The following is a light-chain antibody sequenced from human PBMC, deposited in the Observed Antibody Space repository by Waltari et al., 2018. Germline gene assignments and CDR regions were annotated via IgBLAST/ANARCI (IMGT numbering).Light chain of an antibody. V-gene: IGLV2-14*03. CDR2: EVN. CDR3: SSYAGSSTSDVV. J-gene: IGLJ2*01. CDR1: SSDVGGYTY. Sequence: QSALTQPASVTGSPGQSITISCTGTSSDVGGYTYVSWYQQHPGKAPKVMIYEVNNRPSGVSNRFSGSKSGNTASLTISGLQAEDEADYYCSSYAGSSTSDVVFGGGTKLTVL.